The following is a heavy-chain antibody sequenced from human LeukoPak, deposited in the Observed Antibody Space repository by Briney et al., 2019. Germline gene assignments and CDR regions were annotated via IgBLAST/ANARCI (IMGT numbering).Heavy chain of an antibody. CDR1: GGSISSYY. Sequence: SETLSLTCTVSGGSISSYYWSWIRQPPGKGLEWIGYIYYSGSTNYNPSLKSRVTISVDTSKNQFSLKLSSVTAADTAVYYCARLGRYSSGWYETGGQGTLVTVSS. J-gene: IGHJ4*02. CDR2: IYYSGST. CDR3: ARLGRYSSGWYET. V-gene: IGHV4-59*08. D-gene: IGHD6-19*01.